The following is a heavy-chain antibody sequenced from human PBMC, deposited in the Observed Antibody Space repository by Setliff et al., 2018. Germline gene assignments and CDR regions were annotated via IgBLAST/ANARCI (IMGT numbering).Heavy chain of an antibody. J-gene: IGHJ3*02. Sequence: GESLKISCKGSGYTFTNYWIAWARQMPGKGLEYMGIIYPAGSDTTYSPSFQGQVTISADKSINTAYLQWSSLKASDTAIYYCARVGPLTDDAFDIWGQGTMVTVSS. CDR2: IYPAGSDT. CDR3: ARVGPLTDDAFDI. CDR1: GYTFTNYW. V-gene: IGHV5-51*01. D-gene: IGHD1-26*01.